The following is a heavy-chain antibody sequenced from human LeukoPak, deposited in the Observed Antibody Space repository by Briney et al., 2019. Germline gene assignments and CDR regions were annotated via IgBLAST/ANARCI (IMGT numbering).Heavy chain of an antibody. V-gene: IGHV4-59*01. CDR3: ARDHRELGIRDAFDI. Sequence: SETLSLTCTVSGGSISGYYWSWIRQPPGKGLEWIGCIYHDGDTKYNPSLESRVTISVDTSKNQFSLRLTSVTAADTAVYYCARDHRELGIRDAFDIRGQGTMVTVSS. D-gene: IGHD7-27*01. J-gene: IGHJ3*02. CDR1: GGSISGYY. CDR2: IYHDGDT.